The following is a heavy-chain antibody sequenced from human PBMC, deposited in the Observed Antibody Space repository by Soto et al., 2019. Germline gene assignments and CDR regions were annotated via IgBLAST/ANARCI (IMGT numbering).Heavy chain of an antibody. J-gene: IGHJ4*02. CDR3: ARGNRGYSGAIDY. D-gene: IGHD5-12*01. CDR1: GFTFSSYS. V-gene: IGHV3-21*01. Sequence: EVQLVESGGGLVKPGGSLRLSCAASGFTFSSYSMNWVRQAPGKGLEWVSSISSSSSYIYYADSVKGRFTISRDNAKNSLYLQMNSLRAEDTAVYYCARGNRGYSGAIDYWGQGTLVTVSS. CDR2: ISSSSSYI.